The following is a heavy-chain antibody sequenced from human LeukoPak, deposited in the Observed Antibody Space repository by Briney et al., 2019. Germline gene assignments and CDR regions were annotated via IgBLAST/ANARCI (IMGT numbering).Heavy chain of an antibody. V-gene: IGHV1-69*13. Sequence: ASVKVSCKASGGTFSTYAISWVRQAPGQGLEWMGGIIPIFGTSNYAQKFQGRVTITADESTSTAYMELSSLRSDDTAVYYCARVSRSYYYYYYMDVWGKGTTVTVSS. J-gene: IGHJ6*03. CDR1: GGTFSTYA. D-gene: IGHD1-26*01. CDR3: ARVSRSYYYYYYMDV. CDR2: IIPIFGTS.